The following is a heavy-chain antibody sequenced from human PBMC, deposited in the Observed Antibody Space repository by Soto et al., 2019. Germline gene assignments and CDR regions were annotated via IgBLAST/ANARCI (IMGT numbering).Heavy chain of an antibody. CDR2: INYDGSNK. Sequence: GGSLRLSCVASGFTFSTYAMHWVRQAPGKGLEWVAVINYDGSNKNYSDSVKGRFTISRHNSKNTLYLQMNSLRAEDTAVYYCARPYCTNGVCYYYFDHWGQGTLVTVSS. J-gene: IGHJ4*02. D-gene: IGHD2-8*01. CDR3: ARPYCTNGVCYYYFDH. V-gene: IGHV3-33*01. CDR1: GFTFSTYA.